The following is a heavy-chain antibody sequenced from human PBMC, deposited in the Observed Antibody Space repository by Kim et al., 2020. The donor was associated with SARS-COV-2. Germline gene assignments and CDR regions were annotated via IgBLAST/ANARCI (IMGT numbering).Heavy chain of an antibody. CDR3: AREVYSSSGPG. Sequence: GGSLRLSCAASGFTVSSNYMSWVRQAPGKGLEWVSVIYSGGSTYYADSVKGRFTISRDNSKNTLYLQMNSLRAEDTAVYYCAREVYSSSGPGWGQGTMVTVSS. D-gene: IGHD6-13*01. CDR2: IYSGGST. J-gene: IGHJ3*01. CDR1: GFTVSSNY. V-gene: IGHV3-53*01.